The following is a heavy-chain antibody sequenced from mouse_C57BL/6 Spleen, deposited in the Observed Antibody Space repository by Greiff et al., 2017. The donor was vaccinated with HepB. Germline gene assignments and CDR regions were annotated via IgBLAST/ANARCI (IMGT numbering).Heavy chain of an antibody. CDR1: GYAFSSSW. J-gene: IGHJ2*01. CDR2: IYPGDGDT. V-gene: IGHV1-82*01. D-gene: IGHD3-2*01. CDR3: ARGLDSDY. Sequence: VQLQESGPELVKPGASVKISCKASGYAFSSSWMNWVKQRPGKGLEWIGRIYPGDGDTNYNGKFKGKATLTADKSSSTAYMQLSSLTSEDSAVYFCARGLDSDYWGQGTTLTVSS.